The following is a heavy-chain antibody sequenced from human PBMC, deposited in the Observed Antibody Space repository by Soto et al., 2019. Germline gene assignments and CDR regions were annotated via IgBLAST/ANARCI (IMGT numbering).Heavy chain of an antibody. D-gene: IGHD3-3*01. CDR3: ASGLGDFWSGYYTALDY. J-gene: IGHJ4*02. V-gene: IGHV3-48*04. CDR2: ISSSSTI. Sequence: GGSLRLSCAASGFTFSSYSMNWVRQAPGKGLEWVSYISSSSTIYYADSVEGRFTISRDNAKNSLYLQMNSLRAEDTAVYYCASGLGDFWSGYYTALDYWGQGTLVTVSS. CDR1: GFTFSSYS.